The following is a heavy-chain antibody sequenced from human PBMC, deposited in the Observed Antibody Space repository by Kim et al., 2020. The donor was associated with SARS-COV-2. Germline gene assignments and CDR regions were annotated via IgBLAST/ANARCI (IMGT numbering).Heavy chain of an antibody. CDR2: IYYSGST. CDR3: ARDKYNWNERWFDP. CDR1: GGSISSYY. D-gene: IGHD1-20*01. Sequence: SETLSLTCTVSGGSISSYYWSWIRQPPGKGLEWIGYIYYSGSTNYNPSLKSRVTISVDTSKNQFSLKLSSVTAADTAVYYCARDKYNWNERWFDPWGQGTLVTVSS. V-gene: IGHV4-59*01. J-gene: IGHJ5*02.